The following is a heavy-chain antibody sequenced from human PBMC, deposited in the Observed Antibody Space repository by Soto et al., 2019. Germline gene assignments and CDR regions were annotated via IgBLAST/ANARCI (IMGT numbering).Heavy chain of an antibody. CDR3: AGGGNSGYYSAEYFQH. CDR1: GGTFSSYA. Sequence: QVQLVQSGAEVKKPGSSVKVSCKASGGTFSSYAISWVRQAPGQGLEWMGGIIPIFGTANYAQKFQGRVTITADKSTSTAYMELSSLRSEDTAVYYCAGGGNSGYYSAEYFQHWGQGTLVTVSS. D-gene: IGHD3-22*01. V-gene: IGHV1-69*06. J-gene: IGHJ1*01. CDR2: IIPIFGTA.